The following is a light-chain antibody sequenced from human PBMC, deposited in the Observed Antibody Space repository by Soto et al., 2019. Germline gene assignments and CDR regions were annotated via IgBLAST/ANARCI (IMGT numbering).Light chain of an antibody. CDR3: ATWDDSLNAVL. J-gene: IGLJ2*01. CDR1: SSNIGTYG. CDR2: STN. V-gene: IGLV1-44*01. Sequence: QSVLTQPPSASGTPGQRVTISCSGSSSNIGTYGVNWYQQLPGTAPKSPIYSTNLRPSGVPDRFSGSKSGTSASLAISGLQSEDEADYYCATWDDSLNAVLFGGGTKLTVL.